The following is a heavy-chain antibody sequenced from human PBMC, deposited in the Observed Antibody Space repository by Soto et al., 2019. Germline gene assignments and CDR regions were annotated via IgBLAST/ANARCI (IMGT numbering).Heavy chain of an antibody. Sequence: EVQVVQSGAEVKEPGESLKISCKGSGYIFTDHCIVWVRQMAGKGLEWVGIICPGYSNIIYSPSVQGQVTISADMSISPAYLQWSSLKASDPAIYYCARRHYCRGDCTINPDYYYGMAVWGQGTTVTVSS. CDR3: ARRHYCRGDCTINPDYYYGMAV. CDR1: GYIFTDHC. CDR2: ICPGYSNI. J-gene: IGHJ6*02. D-gene: IGHD2-21*02. V-gene: IGHV5-51*01.